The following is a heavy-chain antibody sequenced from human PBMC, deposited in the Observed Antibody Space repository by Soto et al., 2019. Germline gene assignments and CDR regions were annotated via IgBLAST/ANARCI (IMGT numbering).Heavy chain of an antibody. J-gene: IGHJ5*02. D-gene: IGHD6-13*01. V-gene: IGHV4-59*08. CDR2: MYYSGST. CDR1: GGSISSYY. CDR3: ARHRCGSCWFDP. Sequence: SETLSLTCTVSGGSISSYYWSWIRQPPGKGLEWIGYMYYSGSTNYNPSLKSRVTISVDTSKNQFSLKLSSVTAADTAVYYCARHRCGSCWFDPWGQGALVTVSS.